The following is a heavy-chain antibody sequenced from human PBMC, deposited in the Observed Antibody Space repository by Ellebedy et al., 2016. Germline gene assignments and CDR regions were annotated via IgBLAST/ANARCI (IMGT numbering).Heavy chain of an antibody. D-gene: IGHD2-2*02. CDR1: GGSISSYY. Sequence: SETLSLTCTVSGGSISSYYWSWIRQPAGKGLEWIGRIYTNGNTNYNPSLKSRVTMSADTSKNQFSLRLTSVTAADTAVYYRASLGLPHRYKDVWGQGTTVTVSS. J-gene: IGHJ6*02. CDR2: IYTNGNT. CDR3: ASLGLPHRYKDV. V-gene: IGHV4-4*07.